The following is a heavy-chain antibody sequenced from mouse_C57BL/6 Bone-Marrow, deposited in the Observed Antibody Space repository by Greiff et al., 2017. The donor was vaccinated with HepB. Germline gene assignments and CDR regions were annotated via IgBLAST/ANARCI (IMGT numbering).Heavy chain of an antibody. V-gene: IGHV1-52*01. CDR2: IDPSDSET. Sequence: QVQLQQPGAELVRPGSSVKLSCKASGYTFTSYWMHWVKQRPIQGLEWIGNIDPSDSETHYNQKFKDKATLTVDKSSSTAYMQLSSLTSEDSAVYYCARDIYFAMDYWGQGTSVTVSS. CDR3: ARDIYFAMDY. J-gene: IGHJ4*01. CDR1: GYTFTSYW.